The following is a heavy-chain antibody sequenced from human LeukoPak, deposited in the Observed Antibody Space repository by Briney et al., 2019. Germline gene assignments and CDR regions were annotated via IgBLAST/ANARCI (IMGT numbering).Heavy chain of an antibody. CDR2: INPNSGGT. V-gene: IGHV1-2*02. Sequence: ASVKVSCKASGYTFTGYYMHWVRQAPGQGLEWMGWINPNSGGTNYAQKFQGRVTMTRDTSISTAYMELSRLRSDDTAVYYCARGQRRGVVVPAAIGFGDYWGQGTLVTVSA. CDR3: ARGQRRGVVVPAAIGFGDY. J-gene: IGHJ4*02. CDR1: GYTFTGYY. D-gene: IGHD2-2*02.